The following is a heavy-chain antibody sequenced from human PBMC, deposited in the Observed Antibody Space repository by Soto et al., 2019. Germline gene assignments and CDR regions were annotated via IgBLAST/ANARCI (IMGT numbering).Heavy chain of an antibody. Sequence: PSETLSLTCAVYGGSFSGYYWSWIRQPPGKGLEWIGEINHSGSTNYNPSLKSRVTISVDTSKNQFSLKLSSVTAADAAVYYCARIYVNYYGSGSYYNFDYWGEGTLVTVSS. CDR2: INHSGST. CDR3: ARIYVNYYGSGSYYNFDY. D-gene: IGHD3-10*01. CDR1: GGSFSGYY. J-gene: IGHJ4*02. V-gene: IGHV4-34*01.